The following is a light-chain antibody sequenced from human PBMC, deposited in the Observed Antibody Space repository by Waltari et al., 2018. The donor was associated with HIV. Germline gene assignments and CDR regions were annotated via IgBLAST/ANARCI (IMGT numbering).Light chain of an antibody. V-gene: IGLV2-23*02. Sequence: QSALTQPASVSGSPGQSITISCTGTSSDLGSYDLVSWYQQHPGKAPTVMIYEVSKRPSGVSNRVSGSKSGNTASLIISGLQAEDEADYYCCSYASGSTFVFGTGTKVTVL. J-gene: IGLJ1*01. CDR2: EVS. CDR1: SSDLGSYDL. CDR3: CSYASGSTFV.